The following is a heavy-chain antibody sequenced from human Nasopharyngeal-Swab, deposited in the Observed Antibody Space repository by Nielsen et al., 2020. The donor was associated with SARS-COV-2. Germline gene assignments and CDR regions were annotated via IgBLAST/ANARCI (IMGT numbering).Heavy chain of an antibody. CDR2: INHSGST. V-gene: IGHV4-34*01. Sequence: SETLSLTCAVYGGSFSGYYWSWIRQPPGKGLEWIGEINHSGSTNHNPSLKSRVTISVDTSKNQFSLKLSSVTAADTAVYYCARGRVLLWFGEFPYYFDYWGQGTLVTVSS. CDR3: ARGRVLLWFGEFPYYFDY. CDR1: GGSFSGYY. J-gene: IGHJ4*02. D-gene: IGHD3-10*01.